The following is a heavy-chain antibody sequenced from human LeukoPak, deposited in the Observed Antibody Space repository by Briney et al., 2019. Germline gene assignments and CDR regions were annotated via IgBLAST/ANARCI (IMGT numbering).Heavy chain of an antibody. CDR3: VTRYYDSSGYYHGRGAFDI. Sequence: SVKVSCKASGGTFSSYAISWVRQAPGQGLEWMGRIIPIFGTANYAQKFQGRVTITTDESTSTAYMELSSLRSEDTAVYYCVTRYYDSSGYYHGRGAFDIWGQGTMVTVSS. CDR2: IIPIFGTA. D-gene: IGHD3-22*01. V-gene: IGHV1-69*05. CDR1: GGTFSSYA. J-gene: IGHJ3*02.